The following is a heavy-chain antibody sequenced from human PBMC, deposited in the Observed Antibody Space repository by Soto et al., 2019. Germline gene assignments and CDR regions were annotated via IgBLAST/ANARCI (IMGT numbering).Heavy chain of an antibody. CDR2: INAGNGNT. V-gene: IGHV1-3*01. J-gene: IGHJ5*02. CDR3: ARARTGTSQRIIFGPFDP. CDR1: GYTFTSYA. Sequence: QVQLVQSGAEVKKPGASVKVSCKASGYTFTSYAMHWVRQAPGQRLEWMGWINAGNGNTKYSQKFQGRVTITRDTSASTAYMELSSLRSEDTAVYYCARARTGTSQRIIFGPFDPWGQGTLVTVSS. D-gene: IGHD1-7*01.